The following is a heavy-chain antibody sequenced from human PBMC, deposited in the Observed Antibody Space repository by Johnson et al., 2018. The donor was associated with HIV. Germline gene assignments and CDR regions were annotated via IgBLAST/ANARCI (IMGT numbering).Heavy chain of an antibody. D-gene: IGHD1-26*01. V-gene: IGHV3-9*01. CDR1: GFTFKDYG. J-gene: IGHJ3*02. CDR2: NSWNSGSI. CDR3: ARVRSGRENVFDI. Sequence: VQLVESGGGVVQPGGSLRLSCAVSGFTFKDYGISWVRQAPGKGQEWVSGNSWNSGSIGYADSVKGRFSISRDNAKNSLYLQMNSLRAEDTAVYYCARVRSGRENVFDIWGQGTMVTVSS.